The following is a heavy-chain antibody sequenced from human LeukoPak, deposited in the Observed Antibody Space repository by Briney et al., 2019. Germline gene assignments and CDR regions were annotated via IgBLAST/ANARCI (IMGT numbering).Heavy chain of an antibody. Sequence: SETLSLTCTVSSGSIATYYWAWIRQTPGKGLEWIGYISYSGSTKHNPSLTRRITISLDTSKNQFSLELRSMTAADTAMYYCARQAGSFTTFDFWGQGTLVTVSS. CDR3: ARQAGSFTTFDF. V-gene: IGHV4-59*08. J-gene: IGHJ4*02. D-gene: IGHD1-26*01. CDR2: ISYSGST. CDR1: SGSIATYY.